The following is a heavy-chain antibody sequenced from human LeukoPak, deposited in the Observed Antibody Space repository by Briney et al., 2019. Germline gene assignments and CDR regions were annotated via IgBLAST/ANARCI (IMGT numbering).Heavy chain of an antibody. CDR2: IYYSGST. V-gene: IGHV4-39*07. CDR1: GGSISSDSYY. J-gene: IGHJ4*02. Sequence: PSETLSLTCTVSGGSISSDSYYWAWIRQPPGKGLEWIASIYYSGSTNYNPSLKSRVTISVDTSKNQFSLKLSSVTAADTAVYYCATSSGWQFDYWGQGTLVTVSS. CDR3: ATSSGWQFDY. D-gene: IGHD6-19*01.